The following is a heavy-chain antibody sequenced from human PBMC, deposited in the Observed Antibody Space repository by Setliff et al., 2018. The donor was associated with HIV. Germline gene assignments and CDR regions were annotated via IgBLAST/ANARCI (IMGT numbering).Heavy chain of an antibody. CDR2: IYHGGPT. D-gene: IGHD3-22*01. CDR1: GGSISTYY. V-gene: IGHV4-59*04. CDR3: ARLGYNYDSSGHGL. J-gene: IGHJ4*02. Sequence: SETLSLTCPVSGGSISTYYWSWIRQPPGKGLEWIGSIYHGGPTYYNPSLRSRVTISEDTSKNQFSLTLTSVTAADTAVYYCARLGYNYDSSGHGLWGQGTLVTVSS.